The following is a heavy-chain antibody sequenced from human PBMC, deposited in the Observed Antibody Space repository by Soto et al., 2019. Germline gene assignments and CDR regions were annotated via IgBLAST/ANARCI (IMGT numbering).Heavy chain of an antibody. CDR2: IWYDGSNK. Sequence: QVQLVESGGGVVQPGRSLRLSCAASGFTFSSYGMHWVRQAPGKGLEWVAVIWYDGSNKYYADSVKGRFTISRDNSKNTLYLQMNSLRAEDTAVYYCGRSYGTRKHYFDYWGQGTLVTVSS. V-gene: IGHV3-33*01. CDR1: GFTFSSYG. D-gene: IGHD5-18*01. CDR3: GRSYGTRKHYFDY. J-gene: IGHJ4*02.